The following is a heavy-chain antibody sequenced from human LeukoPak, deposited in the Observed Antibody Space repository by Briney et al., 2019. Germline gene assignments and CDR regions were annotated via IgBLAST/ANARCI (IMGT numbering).Heavy chain of an antibody. CDR2: IYYSGST. D-gene: IGHD3-10*01. CDR1: GGSISSVRNY. V-gene: IGHV4-39*07. Sequence: SQTLSLTCTVSGGSISSVRNYWSWIRQPPGKGLEWIGSIYYSGSTYYNPSLKSRVTISVDTSKNQFSLKLTSVTAADTAVYYCARTVTDPETYGSGSYCPYYFDYWGQGTLVTVSS. J-gene: IGHJ4*02. CDR3: ARTVTDPETYGSGSYCPYYFDY.